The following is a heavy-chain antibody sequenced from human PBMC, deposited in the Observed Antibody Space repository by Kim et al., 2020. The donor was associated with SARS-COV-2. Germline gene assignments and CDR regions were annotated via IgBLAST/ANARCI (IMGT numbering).Heavy chain of an antibody. J-gene: IGHJ5*02. V-gene: IGHV3-30*18. CDR1: GFTFSSYG. CDR2: ISYDGSNK. Sequence: GGSLRLSCAASGFTFSSYGMHWVRQAPGKGLEWVAVISYDGSNKYYADSVKGRFTISRDNSKNTLYLQMNSLRAEDTAVYYCAKLGVAVAENWFDPWGQGTLVTVSS. D-gene: IGHD6-19*01. CDR3: AKLGVAVAENWFDP.